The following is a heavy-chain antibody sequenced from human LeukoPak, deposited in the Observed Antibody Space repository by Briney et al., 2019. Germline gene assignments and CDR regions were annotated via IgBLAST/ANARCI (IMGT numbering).Heavy chain of an antibody. CDR2: ISAYNGNT. CDR1: GYTFTSYG. Sequence: PKASVKVSCKASGYTFTSYGISWVRQAPGQGLEWMGWISAYNGNTNYAQKLQGRVTMTTDTSTSTAYMELRSLRSDDTAVYYCARDEARFVLPLFDYWGQGTLVTVSS. CDR3: ARDEARFVLPLFDY. V-gene: IGHV1-18*01. D-gene: IGHD3-10*01. J-gene: IGHJ4*02.